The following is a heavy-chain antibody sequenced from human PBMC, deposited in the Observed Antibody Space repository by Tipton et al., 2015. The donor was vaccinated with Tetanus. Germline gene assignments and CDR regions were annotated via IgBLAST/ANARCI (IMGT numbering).Heavy chain of an antibody. CDR2: IYYSGST. V-gene: IGHV4-39*01. D-gene: IGHD3-3*01. CDR1: GGSISSSSYY. Sequence: TLSLTCTVSGGSISSSSYYWGWIRQPPGKGLEWIGSIYYSGSTYYNPSLKSRVTISVDTSKNQFSLKLSSVTAADTAVYYCARHPLRFFAYYYMDVWGKGTTVTVPS. J-gene: IGHJ6*03. CDR3: ARHPLRFFAYYYMDV.